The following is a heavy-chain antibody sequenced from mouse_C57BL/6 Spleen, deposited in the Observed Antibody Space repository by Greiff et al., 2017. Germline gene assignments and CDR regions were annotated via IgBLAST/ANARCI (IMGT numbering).Heavy chain of an antibody. Sequence: VQLQQPGTELVKPGASVKLSCTASGYTFTSYWMHWVKQRPGQGLEWVGNINPSNGGTNYNEKFKCKATLTVDKSYSTAYIQLSSLTSEDSAVYYCARAHYSNYGFAYWGQGTLVTVSA. CDR1: GYTFTSYW. CDR2: INPSNGGT. J-gene: IGHJ3*01. D-gene: IGHD2-5*01. V-gene: IGHV1-53*01. CDR3: ARAHYSNYGFAY.